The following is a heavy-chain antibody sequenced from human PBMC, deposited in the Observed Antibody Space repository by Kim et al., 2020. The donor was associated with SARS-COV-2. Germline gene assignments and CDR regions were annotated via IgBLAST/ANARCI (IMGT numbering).Heavy chain of an antibody. CDR1: GFTFSSYA. V-gene: IGHV3-64*01. CDR2: ISSNGGST. Sequence: GGSLRLSCAASGFTFSSYAMHWVRQAPGKGLEYVSAISSNGGSTYYANSVKGRFTISRDNSKNTLYLQMGSLRAEDMAVYYCARGSSGVVVAATHWFDPWGQGTLVTASS. D-gene: IGHD2-15*01. J-gene: IGHJ5*02. CDR3: ARGSSGVVVAATHWFDP.